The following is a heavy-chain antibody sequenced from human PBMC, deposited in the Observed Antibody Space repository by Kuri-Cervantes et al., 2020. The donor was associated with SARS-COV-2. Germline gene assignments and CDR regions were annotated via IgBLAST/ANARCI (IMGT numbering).Heavy chain of an antibody. CDR2: IYHSGST. V-gene: IGHV4-30-2*01. CDR1: GGSVSSGSYY. CDR3: ARETSTYSSSIDY. J-gene: IGHJ4*02. D-gene: IGHD6-6*01. Sequence: LRLSCTVSGGSVSSGSYYWSWIRQPLGKGLEWIGYIYHSGSTYYNPSLKSRVTISVDRSKNQFSLKLSSVTAADTAVYYCARETSTYSSSIDYWGQGTLVTVSS.